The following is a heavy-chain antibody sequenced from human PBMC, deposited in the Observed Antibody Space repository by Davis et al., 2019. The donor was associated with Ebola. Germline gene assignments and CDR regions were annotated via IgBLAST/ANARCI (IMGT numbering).Heavy chain of an antibody. J-gene: IGHJ4*02. Sequence: HSQTLSLTCAISGDGLSIHSGGWNWIRQSPSRGLEWLGRTYYNSKWYSDYAASVKSRITINPDTSKNQFFLQLNSVTPEDTAIYYCARGWLRNGGFEYWGQGTQVTVSS. D-gene: IGHD5-12*01. CDR3: ARGWLRNGGFEY. CDR1: GDGLSIHSGG. CDR2: TYYNSKWYS. V-gene: IGHV6-1*01.